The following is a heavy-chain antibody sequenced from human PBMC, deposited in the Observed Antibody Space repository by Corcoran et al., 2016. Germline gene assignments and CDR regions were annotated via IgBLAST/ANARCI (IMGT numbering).Heavy chain of an antibody. CDR2: ISYDGSNK. CDR3: AKSVVVVAATPPGYYYGMDV. D-gene: IGHD2-15*01. CDR1: GFTFSSYG. J-gene: IGHJ6*02. Sequence: QVQLVESGGGVVQPGRSLRLSCAASGFTFSSYGMHWVRQAPGKGLEWVAVISYDGSNKYYADSVKGRFTISRDNSKNTLDLQMNSLRAEDTAVYYCAKSVVVVAATPPGYYYGMDVWGQGTTVTVSS. V-gene: IGHV3-30*18.